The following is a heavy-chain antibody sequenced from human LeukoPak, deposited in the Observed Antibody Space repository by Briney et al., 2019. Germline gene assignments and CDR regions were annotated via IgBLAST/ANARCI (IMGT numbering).Heavy chain of an antibody. D-gene: IGHD3-22*01. CDR1: GGSFSGYY. Sequence: SETLSLTCAVYGGSFSGYYWSWILQPPGKGLEWIGEINHSGSTNYNPSLKSRVTISVDTSKNQFSLKLSSVTAADTAVYYCARYDSSGYSYRGGFDYWGQGTLVTVSS. CDR2: INHSGST. CDR3: ARYDSSGYSYRGGFDY. V-gene: IGHV4-34*01. J-gene: IGHJ4*02.